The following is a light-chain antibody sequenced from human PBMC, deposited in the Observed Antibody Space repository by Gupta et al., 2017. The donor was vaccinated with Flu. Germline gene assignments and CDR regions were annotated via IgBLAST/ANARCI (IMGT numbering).Light chain of an antibody. CDR1: SGSVLTSYY. V-gene: IGLV8-61*01. CDR2: STN. J-gene: IGLJ3*02. Sequence: QTVVTQEASLSVSPAGTVTLNCAFRSGSVLTSYYPSWYQQPPGQDPRTLIYSTNTRSSGVPDRFPCSILGEKAALTITGAQPDDESDYYCLLYLGGGIWVFGGGTKLTVL. CDR3: LLYLGGGIWV.